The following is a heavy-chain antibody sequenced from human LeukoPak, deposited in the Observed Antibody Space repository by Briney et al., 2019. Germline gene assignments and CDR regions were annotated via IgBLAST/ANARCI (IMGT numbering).Heavy chain of an antibody. Sequence: GGSLRLSCAASGFTFSGYAMSWVRQAPGKGLEWVSAVSGSGDSTYYADSVKGRFTTSRDNSKNTLYLQMNSLRAEDTALYYCAKDSSIVVVTATPLDYWGQGILVTVSS. CDR3: AKDSSIVVVTATPLDY. V-gene: IGHV3-23*01. CDR2: VSGSGDST. D-gene: IGHD2-21*02. CDR1: GFTFSGYA. J-gene: IGHJ4*02.